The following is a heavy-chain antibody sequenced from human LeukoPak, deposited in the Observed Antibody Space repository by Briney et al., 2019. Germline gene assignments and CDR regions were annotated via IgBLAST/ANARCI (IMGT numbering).Heavy chain of an antibody. CDR3: ATDPLAYCGGDCYPLGMDV. V-gene: IGHV1-58*02. J-gene: IGHJ6*04. CDR2: IVVGSGNT. CDR1: GFTFTSSA. D-gene: IGHD2-21*02. Sequence: TSVKVSCKASGFTFTSSAMQWVRQARGQRLEWIGWIVVGSGNTNYAQKFRERVAITRDMSTNTAYMELSSLRSEDTAVSYCATDPLAYCGGDCYPLGMDVWGKGTTVTVSS.